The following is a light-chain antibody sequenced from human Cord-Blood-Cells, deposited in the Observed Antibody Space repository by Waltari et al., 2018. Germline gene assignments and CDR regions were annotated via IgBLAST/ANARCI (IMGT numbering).Light chain of an antibody. CDR3: QAWDSSTWV. CDR2: QDS. CDR1: KWGDKY. Sequence: SYELTHPPSVSVSPAQPASITCSAGKWGDKYACWYQQKPGQSPVLVIYQDSKRPSGIPERFSGSNAGNTATLTISGTQAMDEADYYCQAWDSSTWVFGGGTKLTVL. V-gene: IGLV3-1*01. J-gene: IGLJ3*02.